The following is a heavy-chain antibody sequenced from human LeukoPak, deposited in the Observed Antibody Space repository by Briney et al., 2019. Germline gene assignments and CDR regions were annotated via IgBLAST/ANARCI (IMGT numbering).Heavy chain of an antibody. CDR2: ISGSGGST. V-gene: IGHV3-23*01. D-gene: IGHD2-21*02. J-gene: IGHJ4*02. Sequence: GGSLRLSCAASGFTFSSYAMSWVRQIPGKGLEWVSAISGSGGSTDYADSVKGRFTISRDNSKNTLNLQMNSLRAEDTAVYYCAKDRGTEAYCGGDCYSLDWGQGTLVTVSS. CDR3: AKDRGTEAYCGGDCYSLD. CDR1: GFTFSSYA.